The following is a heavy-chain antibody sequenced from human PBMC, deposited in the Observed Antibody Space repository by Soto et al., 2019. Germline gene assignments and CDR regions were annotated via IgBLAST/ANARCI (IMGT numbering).Heavy chain of an antibody. CDR3: ARDRTDSGYYTNWLDP. D-gene: IGHD3-22*01. CDR1: GGTFGSDA. J-gene: IGHJ5*02. Sequence: GASVKVSCKASGGTFGSDAITWVRQAPGQGLEWVGRIIPIFGTTNYAQNLQGRVTISADKSTLTSYMELHSLTSDDTALYCCARDRTDSGYYTNWLDPWGQGTQVTVSS. CDR2: IIPIFGTT. V-gene: IGHV1-69*06.